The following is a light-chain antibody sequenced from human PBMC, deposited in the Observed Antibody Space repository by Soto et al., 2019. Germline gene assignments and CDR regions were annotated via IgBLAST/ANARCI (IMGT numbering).Light chain of an antibody. Sequence: QSALTQPASVSGSPGQSITISCTGSSSDVGGYNYVSWYQQHPGKAPKLMIYEVSNRPSGVSNRFSGSKSGNTASLTISGLQAEDEADYCCSSYTRTTLVVFGGGTKLTVL. J-gene: IGLJ2*01. V-gene: IGLV2-14*01. CDR2: EVS. CDR3: SSYTRTTLVV. CDR1: SSDVGGYNY.